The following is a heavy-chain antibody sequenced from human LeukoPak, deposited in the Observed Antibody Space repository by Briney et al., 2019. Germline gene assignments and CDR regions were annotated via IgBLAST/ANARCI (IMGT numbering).Heavy chain of an antibody. CDR1: GFTFSSYG. D-gene: IGHD5-12*01. CDR2: ISYDGSNK. Sequence: GGSLRLSCAASGFTFSSYGMHWVRQAPGKGLEWVAVISYDGSNKYYADSVKGRFTISRDNSKNTLYLQMNSLRAEDTALYYCAKDYRYSGYDGWGQGTLVTVSS. J-gene: IGHJ4*02. CDR3: AKDYRYSGYDG. V-gene: IGHV3-30*18.